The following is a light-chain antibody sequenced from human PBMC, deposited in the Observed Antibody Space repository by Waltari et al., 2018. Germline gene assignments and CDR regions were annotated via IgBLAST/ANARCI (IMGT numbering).Light chain of an antibody. J-gene: IGKJ2*01. V-gene: IGKV3-15*01. CDR1: QTVSTN. CDR3: QQYYNWPYT. CDR2: GTT. Sequence: EIVMTQSPATLSVSPGERATLSCRASQTVSTNLAWYQQKPGQAPRLLIYGTTTRATGFPATFSGSGSGTEFTLTISSLQSEDFAVYYCQQYYNWPYTFGQGTKLEIK.